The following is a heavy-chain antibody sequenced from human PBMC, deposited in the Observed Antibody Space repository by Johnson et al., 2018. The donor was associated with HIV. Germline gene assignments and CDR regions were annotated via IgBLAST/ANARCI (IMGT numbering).Heavy chain of an antibody. J-gene: IGHJ3*02. CDR2: ISYDGSNK. CDR1: GFTFSDHY. Sequence: QVQLVESGGGVVQPGRSLRVSCAASGFTFSDHYMDWVRQAPGKGLEWVAVISYDGSNKYYADSVKGRFTISRDNSKNTLYLQMNSLRAEDTAVYYCARVGLTGAQTGDAFDIWGQGTMVTVSS. D-gene: IGHD7-27*01. V-gene: IGHV3-30*03. CDR3: ARVGLTGAQTGDAFDI.